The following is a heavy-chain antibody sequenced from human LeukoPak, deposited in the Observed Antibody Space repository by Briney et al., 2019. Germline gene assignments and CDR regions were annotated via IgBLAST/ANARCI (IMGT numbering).Heavy chain of an antibody. J-gene: IGHJ4*02. CDR1: GGSISSYF. V-gene: IGHV4-4*07. Sequence: ASETLSLTCTVSGGSISSYFWTWVRQPAGKGLEWIGRIYTSGTTNYNSSLQSRVNMSLDTSKNQFSLKLSSVTAADTAVYYCAREEFGPLDYWGQGTLVTVSS. D-gene: IGHD3-10*01. CDR3: AREEFGPLDY. CDR2: IYTSGTT.